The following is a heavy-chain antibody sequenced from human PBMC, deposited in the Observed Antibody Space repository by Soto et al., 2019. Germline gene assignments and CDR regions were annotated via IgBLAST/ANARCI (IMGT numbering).Heavy chain of an antibody. D-gene: IGHD2-8*01. CDR1: GFTFSSHS. V-gene: IGHV3-48*02. Sequence: EVQLVESGGGLVQPGGSLRLSCAASGFTFSSHSINWVRQAPGKVLSWFSYITSDSRTISYADSVQGRFTVSRDNAKNSMYLQLNSLRDEDTAVYYWAIVGRGVYGMDVWGQGTSVTVSS. J-gene: IGHJ6*02. CDR2: ITSDSRTI. CDR3: AIVGRGVYGMDV.